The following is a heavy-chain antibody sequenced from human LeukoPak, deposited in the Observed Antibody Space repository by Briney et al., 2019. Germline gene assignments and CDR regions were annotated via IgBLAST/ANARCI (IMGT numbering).Heavy chain of an antibody. V-gene: IGHV3-30*18. CDR2: ISYDGHNK. Sequence: GGSLRLSCAASGFTFSSYAMSWVRQAPGKGLEWVAVISYDGHNKYYADSVKGRFTISRDNSKNTLDLQMNSLRAEDTAVYYCANDLGDGYNPYYYYSGMDVWGQGTTVTVSS. CDR1: GFTFSSYA. D-gene: IGHD5-24*01. J-gene: IGHJ6*02. CDR3: ANDLGDGYNPYYYYSGMDV.